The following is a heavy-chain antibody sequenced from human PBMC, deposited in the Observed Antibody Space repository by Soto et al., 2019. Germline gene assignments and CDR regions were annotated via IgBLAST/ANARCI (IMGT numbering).Heavy chain of an antibody. V-gene: IGHV4-59*01. D-gene: IGHD3-9*01. J-gene: IGHJ3*02. CDR3: ARALILTGYYIHDAFDI. CDR2: TYYSGST. Sequence: PSETLSLTCTVSGGSISGYYWSWLRQPPGKGLEWIGYTYYSGSTNYNPSLKSRVTISVDTSKNQFSLKLSSVTAADTAVYYCARALILTGYYIHDAFDIWGQGTMVTVSS. CDR1: GGSISGYY.